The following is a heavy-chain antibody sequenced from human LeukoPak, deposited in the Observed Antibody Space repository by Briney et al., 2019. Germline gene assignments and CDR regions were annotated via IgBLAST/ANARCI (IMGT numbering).Heavy chain of an antibody. CDR2: IYYSGST. Sequence: PSETLSLTCTVSGGSISSSSYYWGWIRQPPGKGLEWIGSIYYSGSTYYNPSLKSRVTISVDTSKNQFSLKLSSVTAADTAVYYCARGPSGYSSGWYGGYFDYWGQGTLVTVSS. V-gene: IGHV4-39*01. CDR3: ARGPSGYSSGWYGGYFDY. J-gene: IGHJ4*02. CDR1: GGSISSSSYY. D-gene: IGHD6-19*01.